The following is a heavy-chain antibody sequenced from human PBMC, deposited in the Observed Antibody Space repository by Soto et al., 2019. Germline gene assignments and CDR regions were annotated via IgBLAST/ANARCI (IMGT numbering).Heavy chain of an antibody. Sequence: GGSLRLSCAASAFTFSSYAMSWVRQAPGKGLEWVSAIGGSGSSTYYADSVRGRFTISRDNSKNTLYLQMNNLRAEDTAVYYCATLYGGLDTFDIWGQGTMVTVSS. V-gene: IGHV3-23*01. CDR1: AFTFSSYA. D-gene: IGHD2-15*01. CDR3: ATLYGGLDTFDI. J-gene: IGHJ3*02. CDR2: IGGSGSST.